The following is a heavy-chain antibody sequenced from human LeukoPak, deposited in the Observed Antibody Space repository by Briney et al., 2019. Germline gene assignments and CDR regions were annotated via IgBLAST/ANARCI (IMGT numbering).Heavy chain of an antibody. CDR2: IIPIFGTA. Sequence: GASVKVSCKASGGTFSSYAISWVRQAPGQGLEWMGGIIPIFGTANYAQKFQGRVTITADESTSTAYMELSSLGSEDTAVYYCVCTRDSSSPSPYYYYGMDVWGQGTTVTVSS. CDR1: GGTFSSYA. J-gene: IGHJ6*02. D-gene: IGHD6-6*01. V-gene: IGHV1-69*13. CDR3: VCTRDSSSPSPYYYYGMDV.